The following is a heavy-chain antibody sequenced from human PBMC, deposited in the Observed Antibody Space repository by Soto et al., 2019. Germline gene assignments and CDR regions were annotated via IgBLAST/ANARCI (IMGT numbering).Heavy chain of an antibody. CDR2: IIPIFGTA. CDR1: GGTFSRYA. CDR3: ARVKTEEDSSGWRRRPPLYYLDY. V-gene: IGHV1-69*13. J-gene: IGHJ4*02. Sequence: SVKVSCKASGGTFSRYAISWVRQAPGQGLEWMGGIIPIFGTANYAQKFQGRVTITADESTSTAYMELSSLRSEDTAVYYCARVKTEEDSSGWRRRPPLYYLDYWGQGTLVTVSS. D-gene: IGHD6-19*01.